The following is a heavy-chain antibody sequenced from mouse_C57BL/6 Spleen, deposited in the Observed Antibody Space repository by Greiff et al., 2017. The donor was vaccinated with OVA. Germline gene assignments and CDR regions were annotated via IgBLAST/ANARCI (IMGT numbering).Heavy chain of an antibody. CDR2: IDPSDSET. CDR1: GYTFTSYW. J-gene: IGHJ2*01. D-gene: IGHD1-1*01. CDR3: ARWDTTVVATDY. V-gene: IGHV1-52*01. Sequence: QVQLQQPGAELVRPGSSVKLSCKASGYTFTSYWMHWVKQGPIQGLEWIGNIDPSDSETHYTQKFKDKATLTVDKSSSTAYMQLSSLTAEDSAVYYCARWDTTVVATDYWGKGTTLTVPS.